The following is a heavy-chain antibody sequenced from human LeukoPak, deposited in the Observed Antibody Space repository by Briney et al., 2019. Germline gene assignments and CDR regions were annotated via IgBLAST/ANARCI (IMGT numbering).Heavy chain of an antibody. J-gene: IGHJ5*02. V-gene: IGHV4-30-4*01. Sequence: SQTLSLTCTVSGGSISSGDYYWSWIRQPPGKGLEWIEYIYYSGSTYYNPSLKSRVTTSIDTSKNQFSLKMSSVTAADTAVYYCVREVKGYGSSWYQNWFDPWGQGTLVIVSS. CDR2: IYYSGST. D-gene: IGHD6-13*01. CDR1: GGSISSGDYY. CDR3: VREVKGYGSSWYQNWFDP.